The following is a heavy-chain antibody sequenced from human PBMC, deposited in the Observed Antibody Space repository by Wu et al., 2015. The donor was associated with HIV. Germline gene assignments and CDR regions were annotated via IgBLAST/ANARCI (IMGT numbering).Heavy chain of an antibody. Sequence: QVQLVQSGAEVKKPGSSVKVSCKTSGGTFSSYGVSWVRQAPGQGLEWMGGFTTIFGTANYAQKFQDRVTITADESTGTAYMELRSLRSEDTAVYYCARGLQPYNFWSGRRSTHPFAPWGQGTLVTVSS. V-gene: IGHV1-69*12. CDR1: GGTFSSYG. J-gene: IGHJ5*02. CDR3: ARGLQPYNFWSGRRSTHPFAP. CDR2: FTTIFGTA. D-gene: IGHD3-3*01.